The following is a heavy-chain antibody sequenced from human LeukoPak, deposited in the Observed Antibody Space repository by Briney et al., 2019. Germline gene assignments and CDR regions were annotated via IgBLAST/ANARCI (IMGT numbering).Heavy chain of an antibody. CDR2: IKQDGSEK. D-gene: IGHD4-17*01. Sequence: GGSLRLSCAASGFKFSSNWMSWVRQAPGKGLEWVANIKQDGSEKYYVDSAKGRFTIPRDNAKNSLYLQMNSLRAEDTAVYYCAREGPSVTPYYWGQGTLVTVSS. J-gene: IGHJ4*02. V-gene: IGHV3-7*01. CDR3: AREGPSVTPYY. CDR1: GFKFSSNW.